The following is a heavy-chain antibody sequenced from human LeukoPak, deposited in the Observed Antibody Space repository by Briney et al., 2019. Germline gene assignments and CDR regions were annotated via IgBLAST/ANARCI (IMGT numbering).Heavy chain of an antibody. D-gene: IGHD2-15*01. V-gene: IGHV3-53*01. CDR1: GFTVSVNY. Sequence: GGSQRLSWAASGFTVSVNYMSWFRQAAGKGLEWLSVLDSGGSAIYADSVRGRFTISRDNSKNTLHLQMDSLTIEDSALYYCARDHVVASGAVAYWGQGTLVTVSS. J-gene: IGHJ4*02. CDR3: ARDHVVASGAVAY. CDR2: LDSGGSA.